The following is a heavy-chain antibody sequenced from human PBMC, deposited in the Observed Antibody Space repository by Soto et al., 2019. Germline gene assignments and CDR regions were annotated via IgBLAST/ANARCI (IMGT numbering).Heavy chain of an antibody. CDR3: ASDYGGYLDY. CDR2: ISYDGNSE. Sequence: QVQLVESGGGVVQPGRSLRLSCAASGFTFSSYGMHWVRQAPGKGLEWVALISYDGNSEYHADSVKGRFTISRDNSKNTLFLQMNSLRAEDKAVYYCASDYGGYLDYWGQGTLVTVSS. D-gene: IGHD4-17*01. J-gene: IGHJ4*02. CDR1: GFTFSSYG. V-gene: IGHV3-30*03.